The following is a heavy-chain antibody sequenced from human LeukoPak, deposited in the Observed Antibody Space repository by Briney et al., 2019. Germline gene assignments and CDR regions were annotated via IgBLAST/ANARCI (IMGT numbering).Heavy chain of an antibody. D-gene: IGHD3-22*01. Sequence: PGRSLRLSCAVSGFILRDFAMHWFRQAPGKGLEWMALISYDGSEKDYSDSVKGRFTISRDNSKNTVYLQMNSLRAEDTAVYYCARDRLEYYYDTSGHFWGQGTLVTVSS. CDR2: ISYDGSEK. V-gene: IGHV3-30*04. CDR3: ARDRLEYYYDTSGHF. CDR1: GFILRDFA. J-gene: IGHJ4*02.